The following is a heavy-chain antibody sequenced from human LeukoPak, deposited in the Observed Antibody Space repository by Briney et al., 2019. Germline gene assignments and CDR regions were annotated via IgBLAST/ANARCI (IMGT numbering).Heavy chain of an antibody. J-gene: IGHJ3*02. CDR1: GFTFSSYE. CDR2: IRSSGRTI. Sequence: GGSLRLSCAASGFTFSSYEMNWVRQAPGKGLEGVSYIRSSGRTIYHADSVKGRYTISRDNAKNSLYLQMNSLRAEDTAVYYCARRAWDAFDIWGQGTMVTVSS. V-gene: IGHV3-48*03. CDR3: ARRAWDAFDI.